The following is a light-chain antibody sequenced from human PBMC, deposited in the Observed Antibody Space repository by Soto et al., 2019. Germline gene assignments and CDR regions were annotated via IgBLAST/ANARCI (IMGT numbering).Light chain of an antibody. V-gene: IGKV1-9*01. CDR1: QGISSY. CDR2: AAS. Sequence: DIQLTQSPSFLSASVGDRVTITCRASQGISSYLAWYQQKPGKAPKLLIYAASTLQSGVPSRFSGSGSGKEFTLTISSLQPEDFATDYCQQLNSYPPFFGPGTKVDI. CDR3: QQLNSYPPF. J-gene: IGKJ3*01.